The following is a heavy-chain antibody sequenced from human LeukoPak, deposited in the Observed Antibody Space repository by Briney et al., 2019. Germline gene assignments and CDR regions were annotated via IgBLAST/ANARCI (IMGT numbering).Heavy chain of an antibody. CDR2: ISGSGGST. CDR1: GFTFSSYA. Sequence: GGSLRLSCAASGFTFSSYAMSWVRQAPGKGLEWVSAISGSGGSTYYADSVKGRFTISRDNSKNTLYLQMNSLRAEDTAVYYCAILGYCSSTSCYNSLSFDYWGQGTLVTVSS. J-gene: IGHJ4*02. D-gene: IGHD2-2*02. CDR3: AILGYCSSTSCYNSLSFDY. V-gene: IGHV3-23*01.